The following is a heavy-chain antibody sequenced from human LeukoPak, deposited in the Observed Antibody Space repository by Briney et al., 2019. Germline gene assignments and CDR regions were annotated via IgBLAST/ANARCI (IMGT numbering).Heavy chain of an antibody. CDR1: GYSFTSYW. CDR3: ARRITSGWYLDY. V-gene: IGHV5-51*01. D-gene: IGHD6-19*01. J-gene: IGHJ4*02. CDR2: IYPGDSNT. Sequence: GESLKISCKGSGYSFTSYWIAWVRQMPGKGLEWMGFIYPGDSNTRYSPSFQGQVTVSADKSIGTAYLQWSSLKASDTAVYYCARRITSGWYLDYWGQGTLVTVSS.